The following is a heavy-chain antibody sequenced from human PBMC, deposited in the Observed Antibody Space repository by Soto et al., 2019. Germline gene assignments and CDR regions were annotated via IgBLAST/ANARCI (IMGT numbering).Heavy chain of an antibody. CDR1: GFTFSSYS. V-gene: IGHV3-48*01. J-gene: IGHJ1*01. CDR2: ISSSSSTI. CDR3: ARARYCSGGSCWPPSEYFQH. D-gene: IGHD2-15*01. Sequence: EVRLVESGGGLVQPGGSLRLSCAASGFTFSSYSMNWVRQAPGKGLEWVSYISSSSSTIYYADSVKGRFTISRDNAKNSLDLQMNSLRAEDTAVYYCARARYCSGGSCWPPSEYFQHWGQGTLVTVSS.